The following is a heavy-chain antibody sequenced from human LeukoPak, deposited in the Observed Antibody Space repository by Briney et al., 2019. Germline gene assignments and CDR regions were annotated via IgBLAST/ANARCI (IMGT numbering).Heavy chain of an antibody. V-gene: IGHV3-66*02. J-gene: IGHJ4*02. CDR1: GFTVSSNY. Sequence: PGGSLRLSXAASGFTVSSNYMSWVRQAPGKGLEWVSVIYSGGNTYYADSVKGRFTISRDNSKNTLYLQMNSLRAEDTAVNYCARDRYSGSYYWGQGTLVTVSS. CDR3: ARDRYSGSYY. D-gene: IGHD1-26*01. CDR2: IYSGGNT.